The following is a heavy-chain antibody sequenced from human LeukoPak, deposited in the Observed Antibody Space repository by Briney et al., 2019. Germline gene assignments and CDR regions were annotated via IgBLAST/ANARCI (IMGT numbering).Heavy chain of an antibody. CDR3: ARPLGITGTTPFDY. CDR2: ISGNGGNT. Sequence: PGGSLRLSCAASGFTFSSYAMSWVRQAPGKGLEWVAAISGNGGNTYYADSVKGRFTISRDNSKNTLYLQMNSLRAEDTALYYCARPLGITGTTPFDYWGQGTLVTVSS. D-gene: IGHD1-7*01. J-gene: IGHJ4*02. CDR1: GFTFSSYA. V-gene: IGHV3-23*01.